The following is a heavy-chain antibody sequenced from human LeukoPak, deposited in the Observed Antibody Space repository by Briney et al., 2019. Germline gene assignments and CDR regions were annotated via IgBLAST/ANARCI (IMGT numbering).Heavy chain of an antibody. D-gene: IGHD5/OR15-5a*01. Sequence: GGSLRLSCAVSGFTMRDNDMTWVRQAPGKGLEWVSLIYSSGGTSYADSVKGRFTISKDSSKNTPYLQMNSLRAEDTAVYYCAKRPLSSCNWGLGTLVTVSS. V-gene: IGHV3-66*01. CDR1: GFTMRDND. CDR2: IYSSGGT. J-gene: IGHJ4*01. CDR3: AKRPLSSCN.